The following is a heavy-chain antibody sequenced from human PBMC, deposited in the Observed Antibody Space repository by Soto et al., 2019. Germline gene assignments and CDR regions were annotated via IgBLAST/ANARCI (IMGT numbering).Heavy chain of an antibody. CDR2: IYHSGST. CDR3: ARGNYGSGSYYNP. Sequence: SETLSLTCAVSGYSISSGYYWGWIRQPPGKGLEWIGSIYHSGSTYYNPSLKSRVTISVDTSKNQFSLKLSSVTAADTAVYYCARGNYGSGSYYNPWGQGTLVTVSS. CDR1: GYSISSGYY. J-gene: IGHJ4*02. D-gene: IGHD3-10*01. V-gene: IGHV4-38-2*01.